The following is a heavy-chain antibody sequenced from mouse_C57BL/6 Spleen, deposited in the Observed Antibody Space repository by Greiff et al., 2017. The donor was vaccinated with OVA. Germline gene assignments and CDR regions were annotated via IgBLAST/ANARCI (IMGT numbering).Heavy chain of an antibody. V-gene: IGHV1-59*01. J-gene: IGHJ1*03. CDR2: IDPSDSYT. D-gene: IGHD1-1*01. CDR1: GYTFTSYW. CDR3: ARGSVNTVVANRYFDV. Sequence: VQLQESGAELVRPGTSVKLSCKASGYTFTSYWMHWVKQRPGQGLEWIGVIDPSDSYTNYNQKFKGKATLTVDTSSSTAYMQLSSLTSEDSAVYYCARGSVNTVVANRYFDVGGTGTTVTVAS.